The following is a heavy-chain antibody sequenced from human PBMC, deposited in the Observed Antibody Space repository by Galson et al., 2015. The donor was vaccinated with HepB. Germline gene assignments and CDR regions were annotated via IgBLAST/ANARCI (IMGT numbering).Heavy chain of an antibody. V-gene: IGHV4-39*01. Sequence: SETLSLTCTVSGGSIKNSTYFWGWIRQPPGKGLEWIGSLSYSGTTYYNPSLKSRVTLSMDTSKNQFSLKLSSVTAADMALYYCARRENVNNSFDYWGQGTLVTVSS. CDR3: ARRENVNNSFDY. J-gene: IGHJ4*02. D-gene: IGHD5-24*01. CDR1: GGSIKNSTYF. CDR2: LSYSGTT.